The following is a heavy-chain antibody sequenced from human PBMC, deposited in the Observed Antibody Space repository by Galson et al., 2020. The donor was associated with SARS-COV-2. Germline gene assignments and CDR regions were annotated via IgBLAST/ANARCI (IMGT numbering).Heavy chain of an antibody. J-gene: IGHJ4*02. Sequence: GGSLRLSCAASGITFDDYAMHWVRQAPGKGLEWVSGISWNSGSIGYADSVKGRFTISRDNAKNSLYLQMNSLRAEDTALYYCAKAGYSYGDEFDYWGQGTLVTVSS. D-gene: IGHD5-18*01. CDR3: AKAGYSYGDEFDY. V-gene: IGHV3-9*01. CDR2: ISWNSGSI. CDR1: GITFDDYA.